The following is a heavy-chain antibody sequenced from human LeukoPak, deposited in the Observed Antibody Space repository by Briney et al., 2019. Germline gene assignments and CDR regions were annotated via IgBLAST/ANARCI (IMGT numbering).Heavy chain of an antibody. CDR2: ISSSSGYI. Sequence: GGSLRLSCAVSGFTFSSYSMNWVRQAPGKGLEWVSSISSSSGYIYYADSVKGRFTISRDNAKNSLYLQMNSLRAEDTAVYYCATNLNYDREFDYWGQGTLVTVSS. CDR1: GFTFSSYS. D-gene: IGHD3-22*01. J-gene: IGHJ4*02. V-gene: IGHV3-21*01. CDR3: ATNLNYDREFDY.